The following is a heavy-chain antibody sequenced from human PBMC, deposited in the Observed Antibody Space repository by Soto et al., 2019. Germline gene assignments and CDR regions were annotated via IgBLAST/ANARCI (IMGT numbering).Heavy chain of an antibody. CDR1: GDSISSYY. J-gene: IGHJ4*02. Sequence: SETLSLTCSVSGDSISSYYWSWIRQPPGKGLEWIGYIYYSGSTNYNPSFKSRVTISVDTPKNQFSLKLTSVTAADTAVYYCARLMITFGGVIVKTFDYWGQGTLVTVSS. V-gene: IGHV4-59*08. D-gene: IGHD3-16*02. CDR3: ARLMITFGGVIVKTFDY. CDR2: IYYSGST.